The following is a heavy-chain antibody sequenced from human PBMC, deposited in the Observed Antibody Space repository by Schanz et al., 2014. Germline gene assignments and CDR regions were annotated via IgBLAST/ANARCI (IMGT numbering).Heavy chain of an antibody. D-gene: IGHD6-6*01. CDR3: ATEGPRGTRHPINYYYAIDN. V-gene: IGHV3-23*01. J-gene: IGHJ6*02. CDR1: GFVFRTFA. CDR2: ITGSGSKT. Sequence: EVQLLESGGTVVQPGGSLRVSCAASGFVFRTFAMYWVRQAPGKGLEWVSAITGSGSKTYYADSVKGRFTISRDNSKNTLFLQMSSLRAEDTAVYYCATEGPRGTRHPINYYYAIDNWGQGTKVTV.